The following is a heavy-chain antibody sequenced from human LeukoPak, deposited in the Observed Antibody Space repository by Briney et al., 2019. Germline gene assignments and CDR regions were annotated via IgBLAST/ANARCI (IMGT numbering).Heavy chain of an antibody. J-gene: IGHJ6*03. CDR2: FNPENKET. CDR3: ARGRYTTVTSYYYYYMDV. D-gene: IGHD4-17*01. Sequence: ASVKVSCKVSGYTLTELSIHWVRQAPGKGLEWMGGFNPENKETIYAEKFQGRVTMTEDTSTDTAYMEVNSLRSDDTAVYYCARGRYTTVTSYYYYYMDVWGKGTTVTVSS. CDR1: GYTLTELS. V-gene: IGHV1-24*01.